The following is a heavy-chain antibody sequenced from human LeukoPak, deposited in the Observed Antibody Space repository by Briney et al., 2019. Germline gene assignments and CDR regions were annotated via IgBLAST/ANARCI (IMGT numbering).Heavy chain of an antibody. CDR3: ARDPKNIAAAGNSFDY. J-gene: IGHJ4*02. D-gene: IGHD6-13*01. CDR2: INHSGST. CDR1: GGSFSGYY. Sequence: SETLSLTCAVYGGSFSGYYWRWIRQPPGKGLEWIGEINHSGSTNYNPSLKSRVTISVDTSKNQFSLKLSSVTAADTAVYYCARDPKNIAAAGNSFDYWGQGTLVTVSS. V-gene: IGHV4-34*01.